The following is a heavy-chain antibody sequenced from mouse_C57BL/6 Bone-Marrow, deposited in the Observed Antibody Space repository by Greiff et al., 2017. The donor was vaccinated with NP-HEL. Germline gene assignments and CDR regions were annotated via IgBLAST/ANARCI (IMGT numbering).Heavy chain of an antibody. CDR3: ARNFCDGYYWFAY. Sequence: VKVVESGPGLVQPSQSLSITCTVSGFSLTSYGVHWVRQSPGKGLEWLGVIWSGGSTDYNAAFISRLSISKDNSKSQVFFKMNSLQADDTAIYYCARNFCDGYYWFAYWGQGTLVTVSA. V-gene: IGHV2-2*01. D-gene: IGHD2-3*01. CDR2: IWSGGST. CDR1: GFSLTSYG. J-gene: IGHJ3*01.